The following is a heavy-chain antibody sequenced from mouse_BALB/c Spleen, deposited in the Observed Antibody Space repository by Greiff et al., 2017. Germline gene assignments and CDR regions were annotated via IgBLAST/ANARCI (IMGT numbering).Heavy chain of an antibody. CDR2: IYPGSGST. CDR1: GYTFTSYW. D-gene: IGHD1-1*01. J-gene: IGHJ4*01. CDR3: TRSNYYYGSSYDYAMDY. Sequence: LQQPGSELVRLGASVKLSCKASGYTFTSYWMHWVKQRHGQGLEWIGNIYPGSGSTNYDEKFKSKGTLTVDTSSSTAYMHLSSLTSEDSAVYYCTRSNYYYGSSYDYAMDYWGQGTSVTVSS. V-gene: IGHV1S22*01.